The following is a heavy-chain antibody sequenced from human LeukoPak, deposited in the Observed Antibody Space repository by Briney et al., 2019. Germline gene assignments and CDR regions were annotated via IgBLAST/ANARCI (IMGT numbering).Heavy chain of an antibody. CDR2: ISSPSTNI. CDR3: ARESYWGSSGKGFDS. Sequence: PGGSLRHSRAASGFIFTSYSMNWVRQAPGKGLEWVSYISSPSTNIYYVDSVKGRFTISRDNAKNTMYLQMNSLRDEDTAVYYCARESYWGSSGKGFDSWGQGTLVTVSS. V-gene: IGHV3-48*02. D-gene: IGHD7-27*01. J-gene: IGHJ4*02. CDR1: GFIFTSYS.